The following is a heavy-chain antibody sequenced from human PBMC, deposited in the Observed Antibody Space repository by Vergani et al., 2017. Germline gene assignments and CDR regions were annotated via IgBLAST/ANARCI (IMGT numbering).Heavy chain of an antibody. D-gene: IGHD2-2*02. J-gene: IGHJ4*02. Sequence: QVQLVESGGGGVQPGRSLRLSCAASGFTFSSYGMQWVRQAPGQGLEWVAVISYDGSNKYYADSVKGRFTISRDNSKNTLYLQMNSLRAEDTAVYYCAKAKGGWGSYQLLYGYFDYWGQGTLVTVSS. CDR1: GFTFSSYG. CDR2: ISYDGSNK. V-gene: IGHV3-30*18. CDR3: AKAKGGWGSYQLLYGYFDY.